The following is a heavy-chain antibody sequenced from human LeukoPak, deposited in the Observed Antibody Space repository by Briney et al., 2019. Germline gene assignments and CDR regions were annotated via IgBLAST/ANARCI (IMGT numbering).Heavy chain of an antibody. CDR3: ARRPYCSSTSCYFIDY. CDR2: INHSGST. D-gene: IGHD2-2*01. CDR1: GGSFSGYY. J-gene: IGHJ4*02. V-gene: IGHV4-34*01. Sequence: SETLSLTCAVYGGSFSGYYCSWVRHPPGKGLEWIGEINHSGSTNYNPSLKSRVAISVDTSKNQFSLKLSSVTAADTAVYYCARRPYCSSTSCYFIDYWGQGTLVTVSS.